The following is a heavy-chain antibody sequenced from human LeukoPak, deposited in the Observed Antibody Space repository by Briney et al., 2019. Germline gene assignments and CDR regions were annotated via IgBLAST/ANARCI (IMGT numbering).Heavy chain of an antibody. V-gene: IGHV3-48*04. CDR2: ISSSGNSI. CDR3: ARADDSSSGYFDY. Sequence: GGSLRLSCAASGFTFSNFGMHWVRQAPGKGLEWVSYISSSGNSISYADSVKGRFTISRDNAKNSLYLQMNSLRAEDTAVYYCARADDSSSGYFDYWGQGTLVTVSS. CDR1: GFTFSNFG. J-gene: IGHJ4*02. D-gene: IGHD6-6*01.